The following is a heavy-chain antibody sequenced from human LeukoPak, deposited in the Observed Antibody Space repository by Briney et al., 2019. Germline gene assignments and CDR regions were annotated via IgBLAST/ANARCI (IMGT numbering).Heavy chain of an antibody. Sequence: ASVKVSCKASGYTFTSYAMHWVRQAPGQRLEWMGWINAGNGNTKYSQKFQGRVTITRDTSTSTVYMELSSLRSEDTAVYYCARDLSRGVVTAILGYWGQGTLVTVSS. CDR2: INAGNGNT. J-gene: IGHJ4*02. CDR3: ARDLSRGVVTAILGY. D-gene: IGHD2-21*02. V-gene: IGHV1-3*01. CDR1: GYTFTSYA.